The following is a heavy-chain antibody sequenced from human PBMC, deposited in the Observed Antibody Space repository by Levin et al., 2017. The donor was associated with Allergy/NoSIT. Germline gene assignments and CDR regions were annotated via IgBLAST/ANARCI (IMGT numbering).Heavy chain of an antibody. CDR3: ARGNKILSGYYYGMDV. V-gene: IGHV3-21*01. CDR1: GFTFSSYS. CDR2: ISSSSSYI. Sequence: GESLKISCAASGFTFSSYSMNWVRQAPGKGLEWVSSISSSSSYIYYADSVKGRFTISRDNAKNSLYLQMNSLRAEDTAVYYCARGNKILSGYYYGMDVWGQGTTVTVSS. D-gene: IGHD2-15*01. J-gene: IGHJ6*02.